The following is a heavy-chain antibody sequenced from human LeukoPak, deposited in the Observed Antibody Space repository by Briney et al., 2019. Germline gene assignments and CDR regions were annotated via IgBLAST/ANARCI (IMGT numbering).Heavy chain of an antibody. Sequence: SETLSLTCTVSGGSISSHYWSWIRQPPGKGLEWIGYIYYSGSTNYNPSLKSRVTISVDTSKNQFSPKLSSVTAADTAVYYCARGSYYDSSGSDAFDIWGQGTMVTVSS. CDR1: GGSISSHY. J-gene: IGHJ3*02. V-gene: IGHV4-59*11. D-gene: IGHD3-22*01. CDR3: ARGSYYDSSGSDAFDI. CDR2: IYYSGST.